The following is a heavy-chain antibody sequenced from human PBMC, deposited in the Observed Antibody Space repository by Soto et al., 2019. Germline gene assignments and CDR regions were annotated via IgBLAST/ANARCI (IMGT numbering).Heavy chain of an antibody. Sequence: GGSLRLCCVASGFTFSSSFMGWVRQAPGKGLEWVANINQDGGGTYYVDSVQGRFTISRDNAKDSLYLQMNSLRGEDTAVYYCARYFRGSGRYFFDYWGQGTLVTVSS. J-gene: IGHJ4*02. CDR2: INQDGGGT. CDR3: ARYFRGSGRYFFDY. CDR1: GFTFSSSF. D-gene: IGHD6-19*01. V-gene: IGHV3-7*03.